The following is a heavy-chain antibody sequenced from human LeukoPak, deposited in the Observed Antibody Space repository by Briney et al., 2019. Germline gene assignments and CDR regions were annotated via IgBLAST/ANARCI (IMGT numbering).Heavy chain of an antibody. J-gene: IGHJ4*02. CDR3: ARGGSYLGHCDY. CDR2: IYDSGST. V-gene: IGHV4-59*08. D-gene: IGHD1-26*01. Sequence: SETLSLTCTVSGGSISNYYWSWIRQPPGKGLELIGYIYDSGSTNYNPSLKSRVTISVDTSKNKFSLRLSSVTAADTAVYYCARGGSYLGHCDYWGQGSLVTVSS. CDR1: GGSISNYY.